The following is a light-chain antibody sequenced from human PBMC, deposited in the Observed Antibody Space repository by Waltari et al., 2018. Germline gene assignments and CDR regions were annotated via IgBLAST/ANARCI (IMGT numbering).Light chain of an antibody. CDR1: QSISGW. V-gene: IGKV1-5*03. Sequence: DIQMTQSPSTLSASVGERVTITCRASQSISGWVAWYQQKPGKAPKVLIYKASSLESGVPSRFSGSGSGTEFTLTISSLQPDDFATYYCQQYHSYWWTFGQGTKVEIK. J-gene: IGKJ1*01. CDR3: QQYHSYWWT. CDR2: KAS.